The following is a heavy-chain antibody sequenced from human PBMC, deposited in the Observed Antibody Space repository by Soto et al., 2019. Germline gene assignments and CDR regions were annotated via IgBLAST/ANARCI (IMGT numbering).Heavy chain of an antibody. CDR3: ARWNFAADV. Sequence: GGSLRLSCVTSGFTFSTYLMTWVRQAPGKGLEWVANIRGDGVQKYYADSVKGRFTVSRDNAKNSVYLEMTSLRAEDTATYRCARWNFAADVWGHGTTVTVSS. CDR1: GFTFSTYL. CDR2: IRGDGVQK. J-gene: IGHJ6*02. V-gene: IGHV3-7*03. D-gene: IGHD1-7*01.